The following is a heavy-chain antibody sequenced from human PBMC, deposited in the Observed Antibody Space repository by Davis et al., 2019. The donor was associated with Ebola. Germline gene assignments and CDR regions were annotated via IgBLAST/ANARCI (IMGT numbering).Heavy chain of an antibody. CDR2: IKQDGSEK. CDR1: GFTFSDYW. J-gene: IGHJ4*02. D-gene: IGHD4-17*01. V-gene: IGHV3-7*01. Sequence: GESLKISCAASGFTFSDYWMTWVRQAPGKGLEWVANIKQDGSEKYYVDSVKGRFTISRDNAKNSLYLQMNSLRAEDTAVYYCASQEAVTSFDYWGQGTLVTVSS. CDR3: ASQEAVTSFDY.